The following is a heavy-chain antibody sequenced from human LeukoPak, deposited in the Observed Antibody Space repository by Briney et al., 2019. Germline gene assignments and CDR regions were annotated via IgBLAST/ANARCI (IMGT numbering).Heavy chain of an antibody. D-gene: IGHD3-10*01. Sequence: PSETLSLTCVLYGGSSSGYYWSWIRQPPGKGLEWIGEINHSGSTNYNPSLKSRVTISVDTSKNQFSLKLSSVTAADTAVYYCAREREVLWFGELFRWFDPWGQGTLVTVSS. J-gene: IGHJ5*02. CDR1: GGSSSGYY. V-gene: IGHV4-34*01. CDR2: INHSGST. CDR3: AREREVLWFGELFRWFDP.